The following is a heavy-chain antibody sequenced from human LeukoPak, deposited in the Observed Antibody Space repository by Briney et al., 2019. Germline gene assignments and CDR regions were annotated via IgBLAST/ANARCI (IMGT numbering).Heavy chain of an antibody. Sequence: GGSLRLSCVASGFIFSTYWMSWVRQAPGKGLEWVSYISKNSDDIYNADSVRGRFTISRDNAKNSLYLQMNSLRAEDTAVYYCARVRPGYYCDYWGQGILVTVSS. J-gene: IGHJ4*02. V-gene: IGHV3-21*05. CDR1: GFIFSTYW. CDR2: ISKNSDDI. CDR3: ARVRPGYYCDY.